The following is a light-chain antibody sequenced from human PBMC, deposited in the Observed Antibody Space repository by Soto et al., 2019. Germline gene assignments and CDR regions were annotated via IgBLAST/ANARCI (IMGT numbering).Light chain of an antibody. CDR2: TYD. J-gene: IGLJ2*01. CDR1: SSNIGTYT. Sequence: QLVLTQPPSVSGTPGQSITISCSGSSSNIGTYTLNWYQHLPGTAPKLLLSTYDQRPSGVADRFSGSKSGTSASLAISGLQSEDEADYYCAAWDDRVNGVVFGGGTKLTVL. V-gene: IGLV1-44*01. CDR3: AAWDDRVNGVV.